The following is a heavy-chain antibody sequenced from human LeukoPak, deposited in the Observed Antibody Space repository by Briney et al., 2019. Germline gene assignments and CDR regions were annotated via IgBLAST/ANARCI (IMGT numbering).Heavy chain of an antibody. CDR3: ARHSYSSSSRFDP. V-gene: IGHV4-4*09. CDR2: IYTSGST. Sequence: SETLSLTCTVSGSSISSYYWSWIRQPPGKGLEWIGYIYTSGSTNYNPSLKSRVTISVDTSKNQFSLKLSSVTAADTAVYYCARHSYSSSSRFDPWGQGTLVTVSS. J-gene: IGHJ5*02. D-gene: IGHD6-6*01. CDR1: GSSISSYY.